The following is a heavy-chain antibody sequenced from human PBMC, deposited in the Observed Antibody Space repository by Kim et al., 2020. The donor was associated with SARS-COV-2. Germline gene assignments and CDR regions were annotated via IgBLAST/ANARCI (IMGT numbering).Heavy chain of an antibody. CDR1: GGSISSSSYY. J-gene: IGHJ5*02. CDR3: ASSPMPARLWFGELPFDP. Sequence: SETLSLTCTVSGGSISSSSYYWGWIRQPPGKGLEWIGSIYYSGSTYYNPSLKSRVTISVDTSKNQFSLKLSSVTAADTAVYYCASSPMPARLWFGELPFDPWGQGTLVTVSS. D-gene: IGHD3-10*01. V-gene: IGHV4-39*01. CDR2: IYYSGST.